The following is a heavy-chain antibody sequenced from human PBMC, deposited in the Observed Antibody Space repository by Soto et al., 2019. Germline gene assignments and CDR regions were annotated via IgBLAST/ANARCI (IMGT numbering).Heavy chain of an antibody. J-gene: IGHJ5*02. V-gene: IGHV2-5*02. D-gene: IGHD3-10*02. Sequence: QITLKESGPTLVKPTQTLTLTCTFSGLSLSTSGEAEDWIRQPPGKALEWLALIYWDDDKRYNPTLKTRLTITKDTSKNQVVLTLTNMDPVDTATYYCAHYVSTSPAGWFDPWGQGILLTVSS. CDR2: IYWDDDK. CDR1: GLSLSTSGEA. CDR3: AHYVSTSPAGWFDP.